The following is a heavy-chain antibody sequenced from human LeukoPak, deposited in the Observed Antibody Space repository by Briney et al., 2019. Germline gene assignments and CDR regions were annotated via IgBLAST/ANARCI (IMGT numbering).Heavy chain of an antibody. CDR2: ISGYNGNT. J-gene: IGHJ4*02. V-gene: IGHV1-18*04. CDR3: AREKSQIAVAGTAVFDY. CDR1: GYTFTGYY. D-gene: IGHD6-19*01. Sequence: ASVKVSCKPSGYTFTGYYIHWVRQAPGQGLEWMGWISGYNGNTNYAQKFQGRVTMTTDTSTSTVFMELRSLRSDDTAVYYCAREKSQIAVAGTAVFDYWGQGTLVTVSS.